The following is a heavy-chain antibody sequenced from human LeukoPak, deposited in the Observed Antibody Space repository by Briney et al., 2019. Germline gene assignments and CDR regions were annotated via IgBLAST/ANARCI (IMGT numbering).Heavy chain of an antibody. D-gene: IGHD2-2*01. CDR1: GFTFSSYG. J-gene: IGHJ4*02. CDR3: AKDRAAMAYYFDY. CDR2: IRYDGSNK. V-gene: IGHV3-30*02. Sequence: AGGSLRLSCAASGFTFSSYGMHWVRQAAGKGLEWVAFIRYDGSNKYYADSVKGRFTISRDNSKNTLYLQMNSLRAEDTAVYYCAKDRAAMAYYFDYWGQGTLVTVSS.